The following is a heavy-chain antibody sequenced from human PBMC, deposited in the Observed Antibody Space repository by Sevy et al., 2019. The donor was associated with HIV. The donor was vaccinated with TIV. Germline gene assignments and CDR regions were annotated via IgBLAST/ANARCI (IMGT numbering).Heavy chain of an antibody. CDR1: GASISGYY. V-gene: IGHV4-59*01. CDR2: IFYSRST. CDR3: ARASPNYYYGMDV. Sequence: SETLSLTCTVSGASISGYYWSWIRQPPGKGLEWIGYIFYSRSTYYSPSLKSRVTISVDTSKNQFSLRLSSMTAADTAVYYCARASPNYYYGMDVWGQGTTVNVSS. J-gene: IGHJ6*02.